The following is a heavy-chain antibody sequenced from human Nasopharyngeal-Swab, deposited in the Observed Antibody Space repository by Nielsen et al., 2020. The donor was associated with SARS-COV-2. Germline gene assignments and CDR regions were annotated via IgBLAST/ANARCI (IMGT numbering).Heavy chain of an antibody. CDR2: ISSSSSYI. CDR3: AKDIAETVTTTLNYGMDV. CDR1: GFTFSSYS. V-gene: IGHV3-21*04. Sequence: GGSLRLSCAASGFTFSSYSMNWVRQAPGKGLEWVSSISSSSSYIYYADSVKGRFTISRDNAKNSLYLQMNSLRAEDTALYYCAKDIAETVTTTLNYGMDVWGQGTTVTVSS. J-gene: IGHJ6*02. D-gene: IGHD4-17*01.